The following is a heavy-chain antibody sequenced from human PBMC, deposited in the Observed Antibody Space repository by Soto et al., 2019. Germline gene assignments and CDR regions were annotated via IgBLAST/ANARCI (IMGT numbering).Heavy chain of an antibody. CDR3: ARARVYATGPLDF. CDR1: VFTFTSYT. CDR2: ISSSSDYI. Sequence: GGSLRLSCAASVFTFTSYTMNWVRQAPGKGLEWVSSISSSSDYIYYADSMKGRVTISRDNAKNSLFLDMNSLTGEDTAVYYCARARVYATGPLDFWGQGTLVTVSS. D-gene: IGHD6-13*01. V-gene: IGHV3-21*06. J-gene: IGHJ4*02.